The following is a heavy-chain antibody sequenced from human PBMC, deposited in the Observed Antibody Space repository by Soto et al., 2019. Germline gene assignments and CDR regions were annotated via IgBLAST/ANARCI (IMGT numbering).Heavy chain of an antibody. Sequence: RGSLRLSCAASGFTFSSYGMHWVRQAPGKGLEWVAVIWYDGSNKYYADSVKGRFTISRDNSKNTLYLQMNSLRAEDMAVYYCARGPYSSSSYYYFMDVWGKGTTVTVSS. J-gene: IGHJ6*03. V-gene: IGHV3-33*08. CDR1: GFTFSSYG. CDR3: ARGPYSSSSYYYFMDV. CDR2: IWYDGSNK. D-gene: IGHD6-6*01.